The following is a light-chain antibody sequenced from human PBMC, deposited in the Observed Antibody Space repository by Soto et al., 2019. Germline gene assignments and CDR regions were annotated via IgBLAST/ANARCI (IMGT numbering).Light chain of an antibody. V-gene: IGLV2-14*01. J-gene: IGLJ1*01. CDR3: SSYTSSSTLYV. Sequence: QSALTQPASVSGSPGQSITISCTGTSSDVGGYNYVSWYQQHPGKAPKLMIYEVNNRPSGVSNRFSGSSSGNTASLTISGLQAEDEADYYCSSYTSSSTLYVFGTGTKLTVL. CDR1: SSDVGGYNY. CDR2: EVN.